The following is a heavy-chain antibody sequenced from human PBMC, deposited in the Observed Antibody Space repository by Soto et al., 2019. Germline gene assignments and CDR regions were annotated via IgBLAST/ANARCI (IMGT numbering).Heavy chain of an antibody. Sequence: AVKVSCKASGGTFSSYAISWVRQAPGQGLEWMGGIIPIFGTANYAQKFQGRVTITADESTSTAYMELSSLRSEDTAVYYCAREMSRRETYYYYGMDVWGQGTPVTVSS. CDR1: GGTFSSYA. CDR2: IIPIFGTA. CDR3: AREMSRRETYYYYGMDV. J-gene: IGHJ6*02. V-gene: IGHV1-69*13.